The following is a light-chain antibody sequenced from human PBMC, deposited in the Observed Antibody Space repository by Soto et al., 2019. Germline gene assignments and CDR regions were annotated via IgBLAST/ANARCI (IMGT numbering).Light chain of an antibody. CDR2: DAS. CDR3: QQRSNWLLT. V-gene: IGKV3-11*02. CDR1: QSVSSN. Sequence: IVLSLSPDTLALSPGERATLSFSASQSVSSNSAWYQQKPGQAPRLLIYDASNRATGIPARFSGSGSGRDFTLTISSLQPEDFAVYYCQQRSNWLLTFGEGTKVDIK. J-gene: IGKJ4*02.